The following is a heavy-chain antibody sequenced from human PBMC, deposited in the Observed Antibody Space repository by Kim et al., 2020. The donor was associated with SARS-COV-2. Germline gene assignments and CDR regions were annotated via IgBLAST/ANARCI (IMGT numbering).Heavy chain of an antibody. Sequence: ADSLMGRCPISRDTAKNSLYLQMNSLRAEDAAVYYCARDPVGANAYFDCWGQGTLVTVSS. J-gene: IGHJ4*02. D-gene: IGHD1-26*01. V-gene: IGHV3-21*01. CDR3: ARDPVGANAYFDC.